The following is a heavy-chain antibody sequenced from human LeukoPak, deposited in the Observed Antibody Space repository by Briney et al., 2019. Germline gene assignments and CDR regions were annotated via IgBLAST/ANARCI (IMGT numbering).Heavy chain of an antibody. J-gene: IGHJ4*02. CDR1: GGSISSSSYY. CDR2: IYYSGST. CDR3: ARLPSGSYYMTVGCYFDY. Sequence: SETLSLTCTVSGGSISSSSYYWGWIRQPPGKGLEWIGSIYYSGSTYYNPSLKSRVTISVDTSKNQFSLKLSSVTAADTAVYYCARLPSGSYYMTVGCYFDYWGQGTLVTVSS. V-gene: IGHV4-39*01. D-gene: IGHD1-26*01.